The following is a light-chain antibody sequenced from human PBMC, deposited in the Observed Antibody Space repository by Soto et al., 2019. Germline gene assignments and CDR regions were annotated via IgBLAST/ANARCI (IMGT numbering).Light chain of an antibody. CDR1: QSVSNNY. Sequence: EIVLTQSPATLSLSPGERATLSCRASQSVSNNYLAWYQQKSGQAPRLLIYGAFSRANGIPVRFSGSASGTDFTLIISRLEPEDVAVYYCQQYGSLPKTFGQGPKVDIK. J-gene: IGKJ1*01. CDR3: QQYGSLPKT. CDR2: GAF. V-gene: IGKV3-20*01.